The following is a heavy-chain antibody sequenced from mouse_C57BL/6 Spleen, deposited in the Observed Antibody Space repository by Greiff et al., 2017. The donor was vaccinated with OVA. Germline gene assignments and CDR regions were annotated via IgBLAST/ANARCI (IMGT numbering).Heavy chain of an antibody. D-gene: IGHD1-1*01. CDR2: IDPSDSET. J-gene: IGHJ3*01. CDR1: GYTFTSYW. Sequence: QVQLQQPGAELVRPGSSVKLSCKASGYTFTSYWMHWVKQRPIQGLEWIGNIDPSDSETHYNQKFKDKATLTVDKSSSTAYMQLSSLTSEDSAVYYCARDYYGSSSFAYWGQGTLVTVS. V-gene: IGHV1-52*01. CDR3: ARDYYGSSSFAY.